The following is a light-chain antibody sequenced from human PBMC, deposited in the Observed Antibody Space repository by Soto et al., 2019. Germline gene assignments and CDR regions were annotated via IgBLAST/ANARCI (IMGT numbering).Light chain of an antibody. CDR2: DAS. CDR1: QSVSSY. J-gene: IGKJ5*01. CDR3: QQRSNWPLT. V-gene: IGKV3-11*01. Sequence: TQTPDTLSLSPGEIATLSYRASQSVSSYLAWYQQKPRQAPRLLIYDASNRATGIPARFSGSGSGTDCTLTISSLEPEDFTVYYCQQRSNWPLTFGQGTRLEIK.